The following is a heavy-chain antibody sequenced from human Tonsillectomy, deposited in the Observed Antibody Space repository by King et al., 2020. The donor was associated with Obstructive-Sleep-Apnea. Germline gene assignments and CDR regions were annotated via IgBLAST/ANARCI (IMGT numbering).Heavy chain of an antibody. J-gene: IGHJ3*02. CDR2: ISYDGSNK. D-gene: IGHD6-25*01. Sequence: VQLVESGGGVVQPGRSLRLSCAASGFTFSSYGMHWVRQAPGKGLEWVAVISYDGSNKYYADSVKGRFTISRDNSKNTLYLQMNSLRAEDTAVYYCAKPPAYAFDIWGQGTMVTVSS. V-gene: IGHV3-30*18. CDR1: GFTFSSYG. CDR3: AKPPAYAFDI.